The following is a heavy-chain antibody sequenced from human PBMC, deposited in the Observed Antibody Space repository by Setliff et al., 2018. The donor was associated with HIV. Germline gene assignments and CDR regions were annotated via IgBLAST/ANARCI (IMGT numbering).Heavy chain of an antibody. V-gene: IGHV4-59*12. CDR3: ARDNEQMAVPGAVFDY. CDR2: IYYSGST. CDR1: GGSISSYY. Sequence: SETLSLTCTVSGGSISSYYWSWIRQPPGKALEWIGYIYYSGSTNYNPSLKTRLTISMYTSQNSFSLRLTSVTAADTAVYYCARDNEQMAVPGAVFDYWGQGTLVTVSS. J-gene: IGHJ4*02. D-gene: IGHD6-19*01.